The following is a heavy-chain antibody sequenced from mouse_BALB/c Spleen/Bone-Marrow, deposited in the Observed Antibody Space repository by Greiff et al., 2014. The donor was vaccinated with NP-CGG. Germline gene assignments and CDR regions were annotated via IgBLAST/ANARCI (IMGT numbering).Heavy chain of an antibody. Sequence: LEESGPELEKPGASVKISCKASGYSFTDSNMNWVKQSNGKNLEWIGNIDPYYGGTSYSQKFKGKATLTVDKSSGTAYMQLRSLTSEDSAVYYCAKKGYGSSSFDYWGQGTTLTVSS. CDR3: AKKGYGSSSFDY. CDR1: GYSFTDSN. J-gene: IGHJ2*01. CDR2: IDPYYGGT. D-gene: IGHD1-1*01. V-gene: IGHV1-39*01.